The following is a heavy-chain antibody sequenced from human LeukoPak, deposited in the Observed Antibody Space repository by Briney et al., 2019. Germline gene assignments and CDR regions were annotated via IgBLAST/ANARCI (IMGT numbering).Heavy chain of an antibody. Sequence: PGGSLRLSCASSGFTHSRYQMNWVRQAREKGLAWVSYISSVRNTMYYGSLVEGRCTMSRDHAKNSLYLQMSSLRAEDTVVYYCTRDLGDYLCGSYRYTFGYWGQGTLVTVSS. CDR3: TRDLGDYLCGSYRYTFGY. CDR1: GFTHSRYQ. CDR2: ISSVRNTM. V-gene: IGHV3-48*03. D-gene: IGHD3-16*02. J-gene: IGHJ4*02.